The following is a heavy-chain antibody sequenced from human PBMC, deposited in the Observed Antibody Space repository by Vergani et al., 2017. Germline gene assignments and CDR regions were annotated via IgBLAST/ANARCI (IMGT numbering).Heavy chain of an antibody. Sequence: QVQLVQSGAEVKKPGASVKVSCKASGYTFTSYDIDWVRQATGQGLEWMGWMNPNSGNTGYAQKFQGRVTMTRKTSISTAYMGLSSLRSEDTDVYYVCFLPLFPPVYYWGQGTLVTVSS. CDR2: MNPNSGNT. V-gene: IGHV1-8*01. CDR3: CFLPLFPPVYY. D-gene: IGHD2/OR15-2a*01. J-gene: IGHJ4*02. CDR1: GYTFTSYD.